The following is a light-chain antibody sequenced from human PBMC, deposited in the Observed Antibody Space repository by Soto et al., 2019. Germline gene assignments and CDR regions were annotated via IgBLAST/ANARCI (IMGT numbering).Light chain of an antibody. J-gene: IGKJ2*01. Sequence: EIVMTQSPATLSVSPGERATLSCRASQSVSSNLAWYQQNPGQAPRLLIYGASTRATGIPARFSGSGSGTEFTLNISSLQSEDFAVYYCQQYNNWPPENTFGQGTKLEIK. CDR3: QQYNNWPPENT. CDR1: QSVSSN. V-gene: IGKV3-15*01. CDR2: GAS.